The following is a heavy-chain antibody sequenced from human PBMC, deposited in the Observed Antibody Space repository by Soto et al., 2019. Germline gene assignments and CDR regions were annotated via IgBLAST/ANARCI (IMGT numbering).Heavy chain of an antibody. J-gene: IGHJ3*02. CDR1: GFTFSDYY. CDR2: ISSSGSTI. V-gene: IGHV3-11*04. CDR3: ARDTALVLGVVVVAATFDAFDI. Sequence: GSLRLSCAASGFTFSDYYMSWIRQAPGKGLEWVSYISSSGSTIYYADSVKGRFTISRDNSKNTLYLQMNSLRAEDTAVYYCARDTALVLGVVVVAATFDAFDIWGQGTMVTVS. D-gene: IGHD2-15*01.